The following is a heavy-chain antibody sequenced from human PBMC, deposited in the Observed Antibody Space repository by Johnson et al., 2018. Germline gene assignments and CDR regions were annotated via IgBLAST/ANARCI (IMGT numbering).Heavy chain of an antibody. V-gene: IGHV4-34*01. CDR2: IDHSGST. CDR1: GGSFSDYY. J-gene: IGHJ1*01. Sequence: QVQLQQWGAGLLKPSETLSLICAVSGGSFSDYYWSWIRQSPGKGLEWIGEIDHSGSTNHNPSLKSRVTISVDTSKNQCSLKLTSVTAANTAGYYCARGWYPRGYWGQGTLVTVSS. CDR3: ARGWYPRGY. D-gene: IGHD6-13*01.